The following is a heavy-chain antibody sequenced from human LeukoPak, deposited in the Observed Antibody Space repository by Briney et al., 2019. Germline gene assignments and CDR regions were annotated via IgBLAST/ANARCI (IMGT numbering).Heavy chain of an antibody. CDR2: INHSGST. J-gene: IGHJ5*02. CDR3: ASLWFGELGNWFDP. D-gene: IGHD3-10*01. V-gene: IGHV4-34*01. CDR1: GGSFSGYY. Sequence: SETLSLTCAVYGGSFSGYYWSWIRQPPGKGLEWIGEINHSGSTNYNPSLKSRVTISVDTSKNQFSLKLSSVTAADTAVYYCASLWFGELGNWFDPWGQGTLVTVSP.